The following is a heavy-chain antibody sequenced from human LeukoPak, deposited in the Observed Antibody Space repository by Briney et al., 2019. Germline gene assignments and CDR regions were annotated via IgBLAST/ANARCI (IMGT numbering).Heavy chain of an antibody. J-gene: IGHJ4*02. Sequence: GGSLRLSXAASGFTFSSYAMSWVRQAPGKGLEWVSAVSASGGNTYYADSVKGRFTFSRDNSKNTLYLRVNSLRAEDTAVYYCGKGLYHDYSGIGDYWGQGTLVTVSS. V-gene: IGHV3-23*01. CDR2: VSASGGNT. D-gene: IGHD3-22*01. CDR3: GKGLYHDYSGIGDY. CDR1: GFTFSSYA.